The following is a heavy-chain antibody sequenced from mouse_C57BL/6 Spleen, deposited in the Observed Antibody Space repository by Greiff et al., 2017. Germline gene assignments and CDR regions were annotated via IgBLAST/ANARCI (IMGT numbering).Heavy chain of an antibody. CDR2: INPNNGGT. D-gene: IGHD1-1*01. CDR3: ARYGYYGSSPWFAY. CDR1: GYTFTDYN. J-gene: IGHJ3*01. V-gene: IGHV1-18*01. Sequence: VQLQQSGPELVKPGASVKIPCKASGYTFTDYNMDWVKQSHGKSLEWIGDINPNNGGTIYNQKFKGKATLTVDKSSSTAYMELRSLTSEDTAVYYCARYGYYGSSPWFAYWGQGTLVTVSA.